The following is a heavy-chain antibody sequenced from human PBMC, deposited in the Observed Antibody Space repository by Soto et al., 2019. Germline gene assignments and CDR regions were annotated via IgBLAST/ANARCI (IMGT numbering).Heavy chain of an antibody. D-gene: IGHD6-19*01. V-gene: IGHV3-33*01. Sequence: GSLRPSCAASGFTFIDYGIHFFRHAACKGLEWVAVIWYDGSNKYYADSVKGRFTISRDNSKNTLYLQMNSLRAEDTAVYYCARDDIPGIAVATYGMDVWGQGTTVTVSS. J-gene: IGHJ6*02. CDR1: GFTFIDYG. CDR3: ARDDIPGIAVATYGMDV. CDR2: IWYDGSNK.